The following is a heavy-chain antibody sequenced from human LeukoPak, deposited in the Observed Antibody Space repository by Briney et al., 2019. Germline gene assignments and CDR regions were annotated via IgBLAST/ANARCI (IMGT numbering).Heavy chain of an antibody. CDR1: GYTFSSYG. Sequence: ASVKVSCKASGYTFSSYGISWVRQAPGQGLEWMGWISTYNGNTNYARNLQGRVTMTTDTSTNTAFMELRSLRSDDTAVYYCAKFFTIYDAFDLWGQGTMVTVSS. D-gene: IGHD3-10*01. J-gene: IGHJ3*01. CDR2: ISTYNGNT. V-gene: IGHV1-18*01. CDR3: AKFFTIYDAFDL.